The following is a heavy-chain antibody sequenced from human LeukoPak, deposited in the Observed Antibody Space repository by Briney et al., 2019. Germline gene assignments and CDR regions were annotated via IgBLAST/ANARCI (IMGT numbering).Heavy chain of an antibody. CDR3: ARDALGEAFDI. J-gene: IGHJ3*02. D-gene: IGHD3-16*01. CDR1: GFTFSSYG. Sequence: PGGSLRLSCAVSGFTFSSYGMNWVRQAPGKGLEWVSYIGSGSGTTYYADSVKGRFTISRDNAKNSLYLHMNSLRAEDTAVYYCARDALGEAFDIWGQGTMVTVSS. CDR2: IGSGSGTT. V-gene: IGHV3-48*04.